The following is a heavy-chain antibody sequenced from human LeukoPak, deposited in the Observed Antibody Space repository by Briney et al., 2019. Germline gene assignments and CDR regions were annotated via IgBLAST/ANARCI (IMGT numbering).Heavy chain of an antibody. CDR3: ARDDRLWGGNPYMDV. CDR2: IIPTFGAP. V-gene: IGHV1-69*05. Sequence: SVKVSCKTSGGTFSSYAISWVRQAPGQGLEWMGRIIPTFGAPNYAQKFQGRVTITMDESTTTAYMELSSLRSEDTAVYYCARDDRLWGGNPYMDVWGKGTTVTVSS. CDR1: GGTFSSYA. J-gene: IGHJ6*03. D-gene: IGHD4-23*01.